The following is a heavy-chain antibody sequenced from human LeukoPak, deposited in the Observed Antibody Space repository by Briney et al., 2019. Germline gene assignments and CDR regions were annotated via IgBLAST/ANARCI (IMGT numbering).Heavy chain of an antibody. CDR1: GGSFSGYY. J-gene: IGHJ4*02. CDR3: ARGAIAAAGTQVDY. CDR2: INHSGST. V-gene: IGHV4-34*01. D-gene: IGHD6-13*01. Sequence: SETLSLTCAVYGGSFSGYYWSWIRQPAGKGLEWIGEINHSGSTNYNPSLKSRVTISVDTSKNQFSLKLSSVTAADTAVYYCARGAIAAAGTQVDYWGQGTLVTVSS.